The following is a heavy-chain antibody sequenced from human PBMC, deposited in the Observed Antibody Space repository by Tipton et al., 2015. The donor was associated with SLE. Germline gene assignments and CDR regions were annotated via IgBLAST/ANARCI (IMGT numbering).Heavy chain of an antibody. D-gene: IGHD1-1*01. V-gene: IGHV4-59*12. CDR3: AREVWGTGTTD. CDR1: GGSISSYY. Sequence: TLSLTCTVSGGSISSYYWSWIRQPPGKGLEWIGYIYYSGSTNYNPSLKSRVTISVDTSKNQFSLKLSSVTAADTAVYYCAREVWGTGTTDWGQGTLVTVSS. J-gene: IGHJ4*02. CDR2: IYYSGST.